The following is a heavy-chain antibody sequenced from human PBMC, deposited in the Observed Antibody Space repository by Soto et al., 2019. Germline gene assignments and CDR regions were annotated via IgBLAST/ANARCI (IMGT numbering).Heavy chain of an antibody. J-gene: IGHJ4*02. CDR2: TYHRGST. D-gene: IGHD3-16*02. CDR3: ARIGGYHGPLDY. V-gene: IGHV4-59*01. CDR1: GGSCSWYF. Sequence: SETLSITWAVYGGSCSWYFLSWIRQPPGRGLEWIGYTYHRGSTNYSPSLKSRVAISLDTSENQFSLKVSSVTAADTAVYYCARIGGYHGPLDYWGQGTPVTVSS.